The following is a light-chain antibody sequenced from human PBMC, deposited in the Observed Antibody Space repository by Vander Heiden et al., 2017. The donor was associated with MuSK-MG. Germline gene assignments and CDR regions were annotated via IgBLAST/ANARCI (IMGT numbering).Light chain of an antibody. J-gene: IGKJ4*01. V-gene: IGKV3-11*01. CDR2: HAS. CDR1: RGIRIY. CDR3: QKRNDWPLT. Sequence: DIVLTQSPVTLSLSPGERATLSCRACRGIRIYLAWYQQNTGQDPRHLIPHASKKAHDIPARFNDNGYGTGFALAIRSQRPEEFAVYYCQKRNDWPLTFGGGTKVEIK.